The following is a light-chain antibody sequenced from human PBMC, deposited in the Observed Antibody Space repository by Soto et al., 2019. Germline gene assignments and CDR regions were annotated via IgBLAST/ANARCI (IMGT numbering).Light chain of an antibody. V-gene: IGLV2-14*01. CDR3: SSYTSSSTLV. J-gene: IGLJ1*01. Sequence: QSVLTQPASVSGSPGQSITISCTGASSDVGGYNYVSWYQQLPGKAPRLVIYDVTHRPSGVSDRLSGSRSGNTASLTISGLQAEDEADYYCSSYTSSSTLVFGTGTKVTVL. CDR1: SSDVGGYNY. CDR2: DVT.